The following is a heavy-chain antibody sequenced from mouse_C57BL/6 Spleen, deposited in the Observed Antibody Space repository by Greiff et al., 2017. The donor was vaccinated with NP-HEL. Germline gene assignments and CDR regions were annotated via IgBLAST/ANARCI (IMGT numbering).Heavy chain of an antibody. D-gene: IGHD1-1*01. Sequence: EVKVVESGGGLVKPGGSLKLSCAASGFTFSDYGMHWVRQAPEKGLEWVAYISSGSSTIYYADTVKGRFTISRDNAKNTLFLQMTSLRSEDTAMYYCASPSDYYGSSYYAMDYWGQGTSVTVSS. J-gene: IGHJ4*01. CDR3: ASPSDYYGSSYYAMDY. CDR1: GFTFSDYG. CDR2: ISSGSSTI. V-gene: IGHV5-17*01.